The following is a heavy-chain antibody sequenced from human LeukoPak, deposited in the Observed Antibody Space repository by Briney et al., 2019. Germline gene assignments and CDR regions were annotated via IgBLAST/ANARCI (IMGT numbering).Heavy chain of an antibody. D-gene: IGHD5-24*01. CDR3: ARDGVAEMATISDY. V-gene: IGHV1-69*04. Sequence: SVKVSCKASGGTFSSYAISWVRQAPGQGLEWMGRIIPILGIANYAQKFQGRVTITADKSTSTAYMELSSLRSEDTAVYYCARDGVAEMATISDYWGQGTLVTVSS. CDR2: IIPILGIA. CDR1: GGTFSSYA. J-gene: IGHJ4*02.